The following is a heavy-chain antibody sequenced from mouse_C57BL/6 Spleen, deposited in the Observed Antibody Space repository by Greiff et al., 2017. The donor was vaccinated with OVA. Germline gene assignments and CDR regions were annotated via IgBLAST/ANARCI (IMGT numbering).Heavy chain of an antibody. CDR2: IYPGDGDT. J-gene: IGHJ3*01. CDR1: GYAFSSSW. D-gene: IGHD3-2*02. V-gene: IGHV1-82*01. CDR3: ARRSSGYPVAY. Sequence: QVQLQQSGPELVKPGASVKISCKASGYAFSSSWMNWVKQRPGKGLEWIGRIYPGDGDTNYNGKFKGKATLTADKSSSTAYMQLSSLTSEDSAVYFCARRSSGYPVAYWGQGTLVTVSA.